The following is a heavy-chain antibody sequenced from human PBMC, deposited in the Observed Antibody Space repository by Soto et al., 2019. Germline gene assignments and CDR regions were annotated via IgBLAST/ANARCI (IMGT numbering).Heavy chain of an antibody. V-gene: IGHV4-34*01. D-gene: IGHD5-12*01. CDR3: ARTIPTRGNNY. CDR2: INHSGST. CDR1: GGSFSGYY. J-gene: IGHJ4*02. Sequence: SETLSLTCAVYGGSFSGYYWSWIRQPPGKGLEWIGEINHSGSTNYNPSLKSRVTISVDTSKNQFSLKLSSVTAADTAVYYCARTIPTRGNNYWGQGTLVTVSS.